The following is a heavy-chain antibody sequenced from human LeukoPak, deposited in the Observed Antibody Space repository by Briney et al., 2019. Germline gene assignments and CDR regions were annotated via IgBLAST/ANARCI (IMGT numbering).Heavy chain of an antibody. CDR2: ISHDGRSK. D-gene: IGHD3-22*01. CDR1: GFTLSSFG. CDR3: ARGYYHTSGYHFDY. V-gene: IGHV3-30*04. Sequence: PGGSLGLSCAASGFTLSSFGMHWVRQAPGKGLEWVAFISHDGRSKDYADPVKGRFTISRDNSKGALSLQMNSLTTEDTALYHCARGYYHTSGYHFDYWGQGTLVTVPS. J-gene: IGHJ4*02.